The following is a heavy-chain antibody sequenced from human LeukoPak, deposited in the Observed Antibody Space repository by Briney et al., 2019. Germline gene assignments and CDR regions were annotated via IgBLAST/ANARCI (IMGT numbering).Heavy chain of an antibody. CDR1: GYTFTGYY. D-gene: IGHD3-22*01. J-gene: IGHJ4*02. V-gene: IGHV1-2*02. CDR3: ARDYDSSGKSFDY. CDR2: INPNSGGT. Sequence: ASVKVSCKASGYTFTGYYMHWVRQAPGQWLEWMGWINPNSGGTNYAQKFQSRVTMTRDTSISTAYMELSRLRSDDTAVYYCARDYDSSGKSFDYWGQGTRVTVSS.